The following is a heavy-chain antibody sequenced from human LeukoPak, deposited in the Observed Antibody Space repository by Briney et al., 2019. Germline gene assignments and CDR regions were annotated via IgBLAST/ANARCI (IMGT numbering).Heavy chain of an antibody. Sequence: SETLSLTCAVYGGSFSGYYWSWIRQPPGKGLEWIGEINHSGSTNYNPSLKSRVTISVDTSKNQFSLKLSSVTAADTAVYYCARDRGHDAFNIWGQGTMVTVSS. J-gene: IGHJ3*02. CDR2: INHSGST. CDR1: GGSFSGYY. CDR3: ARDRGHDAFNI. V-gene: IGHV4-34*01. D-gene: IGHD5-12*01.